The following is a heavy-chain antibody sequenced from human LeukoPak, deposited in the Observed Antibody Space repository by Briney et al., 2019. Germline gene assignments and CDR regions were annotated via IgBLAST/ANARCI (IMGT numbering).Heavy chain of an antibody. CDR2: FDPEDGET. CDR3: ATSSARDYYYYYCMDV. J-gene: IGHJ6*03. D-gene: IGHD3-10*01. CDR1: GYTFTDYY. Sequence: ASVKVSCKASGYTFTDYYIHWVRQAPGKGLEWMGGFDPEDGETIYAQKFQGRVTMTEDTSTDTAYMELSSLRSEDTAVYYSATSSARDYYYYYCMDVWGKGTTVTISS. V-gene: IGHV1-24*01.